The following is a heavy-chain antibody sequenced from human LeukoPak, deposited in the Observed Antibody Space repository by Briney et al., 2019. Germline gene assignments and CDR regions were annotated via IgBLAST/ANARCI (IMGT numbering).Heavy chain of an antibody. CDR3: ARSSDYDFWSGYYSPPYYYYYMDV. D-gene: IGHD3-3*01. V-gene: IGHV1-69*05. CDR1: GGTFSSYA. CDR2: IIPIFGTA. Sequence: ASVKVSCKASGGTFSSYAISWVRQAPGQGLEWMGVIIPIFGTANYAQKFQGRVTITTDESTSTAYMELSSLRSEDTAVYYCARSSDYDFWSGYYSPPYYYYYMDVWGKGTTVTVSS. J-gene: IGHJ6*03.